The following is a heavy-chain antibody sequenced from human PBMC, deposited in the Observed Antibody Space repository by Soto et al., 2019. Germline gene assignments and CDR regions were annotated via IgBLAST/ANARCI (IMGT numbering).Heavy chain of an antibody. Sequence: SETLSLTCTVSGGSISSGDYYWSWIRQPPGKGLEWIGYIYYSGSTYYNPSLKSLVTISVDTSKNQLSLKLSSVTAADTAVYYWATGNYYYYYGMDVWGQGTTVTVSS. CDR1: GGSISSGDYY. CDR3: ATGNYYYYYGMDV. J-gene: IGHJ6*02. CDR2: IYYSGST. V-gene: IGHV4-30-4*01. D-gene: IGHD3-10*01.